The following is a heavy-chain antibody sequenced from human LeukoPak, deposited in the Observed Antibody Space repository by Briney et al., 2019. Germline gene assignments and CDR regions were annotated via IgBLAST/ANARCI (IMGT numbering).Heavy chain of an antibody. CDR3: ARVKPKPVLLWFGELYGYYFDY. CDR2: INHSGST. V-gene: IGHV4-34*01. D-gene: IGHD3-10*01. CDR1: GGSFSGYY. Sequence: SETLSLTCAVYGGSFSGYYWSWIRQPPGKGLEWIGEINHSGSTNYNPSLKSRVTISVDTSKNQFSLKLSSVTAADTAVYYCARVKPKPVLLWFGELYGYYFDYWGQGTLVAVSS. J-gene: IGHJ4*02.